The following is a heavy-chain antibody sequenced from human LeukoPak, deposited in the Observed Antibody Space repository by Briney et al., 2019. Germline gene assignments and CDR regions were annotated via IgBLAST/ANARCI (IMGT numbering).Heavy chain of an antibody. CDR3: ATDRGWRTSGYYLYYFEY. D-gene: IGHD3-3*01. V-gene: IGHV3-74*01. Sequence: GGSLRLSCAASGFTFSNFWMHWVRHAPGKGLVWVALIYGDGSFTRYADSVKGRFTISRDNAKNTVYLQMNSLRVEDTAVYYCATDRGWRTSGYYLYYFEYWGQGTLVTFSS. CDR2: IYGDGSFT. CDR1: GFTFSNFW. J-gene: IGHJ4*02.